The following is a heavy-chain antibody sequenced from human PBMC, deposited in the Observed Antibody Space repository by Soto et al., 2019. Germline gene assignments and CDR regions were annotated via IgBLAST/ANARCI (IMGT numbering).Heavy chain of an antibody. J-gene: IGHJ5*02. CDR2: VYSTEIT. V-gene: IGHV4-59*01. Sequence: XETLSLTCTVSGDSISSYFWSWIRQPPGKGLEWIGYVYSTEITNYNPSLKSRVAMSIDTSKNQFSLKVRSVTAADTAVYYCARGSEAWFDHWGQGTLVTVSS. CDR3: ARGSEAWFDH. CDR1: GDSISSYF.